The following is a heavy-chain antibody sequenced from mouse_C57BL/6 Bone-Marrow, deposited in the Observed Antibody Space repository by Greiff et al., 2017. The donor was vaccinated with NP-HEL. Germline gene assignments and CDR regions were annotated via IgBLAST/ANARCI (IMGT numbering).Heavy chain of an antibody. Sequence: QVQLKQSGPELVKSGASVKISCKASGYAFSSSWMNWVKQRPGKGLEWIGRIYPGDGDTNYNGKFKGKATLTADKSSSTAYMQLSSLTSEDSAVYFCARWGYGSRWPFDVWGTGTTVTVSS. CDR3: ARWGYGSRWPFDV. CDR1: GYAFSSSW. CDR2: IYPGDGDT. J-gene: IGHJ1*03. D-gene: IGHD1-1*01. V-gene: IGHV1-82*01.